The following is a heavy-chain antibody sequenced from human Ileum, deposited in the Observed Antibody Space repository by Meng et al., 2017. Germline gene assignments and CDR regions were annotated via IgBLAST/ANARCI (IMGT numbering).Heavy chain of an antibody. CDR1: GFIFSPYT. J-gene: IGHJ3*01. D-gene: IGHD6-25*01. CDR3: AKGGAAGTPVTYAFAL. V-gene: IGHV3-21*01. Sequence: GESLKISCVASGFIFSPYTMNWVRQAPGKGLEWVSSISSSTRYIYYADSLKGRFTISRDHAKNSLYLQMNNLRPVDTAVYYCAKGGAAGTPVTYAFALWGQGTMVNVAS. CDR2: ISSSTRYI.